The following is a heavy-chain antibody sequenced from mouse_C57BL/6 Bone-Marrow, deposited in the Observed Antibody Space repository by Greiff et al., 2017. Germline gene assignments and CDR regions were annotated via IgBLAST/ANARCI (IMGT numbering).Heavy chain of an antibody. D-gene: IGHD2-4*01. J-gene: IGHJ3*01. CDR3: ARGGPDDYDAAY. CDR1: GYTFPSYW. CDR2: IDPNSGGT. V-gene: IGHV1-72*01. Sequence: QVQLQQSGAELVKPGASVKLSCKASGYTFPSYWMPWVKQRPGRGLEGIGRIDPNSGGTKYNEKFKSKDTLTVDKPSSTAYMQLSSLTSEDSAVYYCARGGPDDYDAAYWGQGTLVTVAA.